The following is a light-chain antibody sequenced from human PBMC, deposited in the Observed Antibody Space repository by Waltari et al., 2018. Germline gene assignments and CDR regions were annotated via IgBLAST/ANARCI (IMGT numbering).Light chain of an antibody. CDR3: QQGYTSPPT. J-gene: IGKJ1*01. Sequence: EIHMTQSQSSVTASVGDRVSMSCRASQDISTWLAWYQQKSGKTPSLLIYHSSTLQSGVPSRFSGAGTCTDFTLTINSLHPEDFATYFCQQGYTSPPTFGPGTKVELK. CDR2: HSS. V-gene: IGKV1-12*01. CDR1: QDISTW.